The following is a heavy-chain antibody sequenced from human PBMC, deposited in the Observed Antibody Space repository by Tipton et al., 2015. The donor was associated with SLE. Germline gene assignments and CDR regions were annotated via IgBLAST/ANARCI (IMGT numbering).Heavy chain of an antibody. CDR3: ARPGQRGYSGYENYMDV. Sequence: QLVQSGAEVKKPGESLKISCKGSGYSFTSYWISWVRQMPGKGLEWMGRIDPSDSYTNYSPSFQGHVTISADKSISTAYLQWSSLKASDTAMYYCARPGQRGYSGYENYMDVWGKGTTVTVSS. V-gene: IGHV5-10-1*01. D-gene: IGHD5-12*01. CDR1: GYSFTSYW. J-gene: IGHJ6*03. CDR2: IDPSDSYT.